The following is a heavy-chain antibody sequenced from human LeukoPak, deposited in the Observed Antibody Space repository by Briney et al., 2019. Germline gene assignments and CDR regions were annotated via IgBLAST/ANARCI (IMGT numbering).Heavy chain of an antibody. J-gene: IGHJ4*02. CDR3: ARVSSSSADY. V-gene: IGHV3-48*03. CDR1: GFTFSSYE. CDR2: ISSSGSTI. Sequence: GGSLRLSCAASGFTFSSYEMNWVRQAPGKGLEWVSYISSSGSTIYYADSVKGRFTISRDNAKNSLYLQMNSLRAEDTAVYYCARVSSSSADYWGQGTLVTVSS. D-gene: IGHD6-13*01.